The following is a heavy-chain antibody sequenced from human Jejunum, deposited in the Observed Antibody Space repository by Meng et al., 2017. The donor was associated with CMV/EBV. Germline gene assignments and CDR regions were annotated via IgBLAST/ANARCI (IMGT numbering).Heavy chain of an antibody. CDR2: ISGDGSVT. J-gene: IGHJ4*02. Sequence: FTFSSNWMHWVRQPPGKGLVWVSHISGDGSVTNYADSVKGRFIISRDNTRNTLYLQMSGLRAEDTAVYYCARTPLYCSSASCYTFDYWGQGTLVTVSS. CDR3: ARTPLYCSSASCYTFDY. CDR1: FTFSSNW. V-gene: IGHV3-74*01. D-gene: IGHD2-2*01.